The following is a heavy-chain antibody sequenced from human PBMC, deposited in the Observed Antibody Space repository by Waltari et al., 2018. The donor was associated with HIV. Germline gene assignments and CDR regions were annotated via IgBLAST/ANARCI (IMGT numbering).Heavy chain of an antibody. CDR3: AKTVPTVTSIFEGFDV. J-gene: IGHJ3*01. V-gene: IGHV3-23*01. CDR2: ISGSGGNK. Sequence: QLLESGGGLVQPGGSLRLYCVASGFTFDKFAMNWVRQAPGQGLEWRSSISGSGGNKFYADSVKGRISISRENSKNTVYLQINSLRVDDTAIYYCAKTVPTVTSIFEGFDVWGQGATVTVSS. D-gene: IGHD4-17*01. CDR1: GFTFDKFA.